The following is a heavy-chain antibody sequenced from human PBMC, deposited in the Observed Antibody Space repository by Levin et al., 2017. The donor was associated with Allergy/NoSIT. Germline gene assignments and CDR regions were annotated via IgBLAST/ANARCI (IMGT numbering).Heavy chain of an antibody. CDR2: VYHSGNT. D-gene: IGHD6-13*01. Sequence: SETLSLTCTVSGGSISSNYWSWIRQPPGEGLEWIGYVYHSGNTNYNPSLRSRVTISVDRSKSQFSLNLYFVTAADTATYYCARAMPGTDPTSIFDYWGPGTLVTVSS. CDR1: GGSISSNY. J-gene: IGHJ4*02. CDR3: ARAMPGTDPTSIFDY. V-gene: IGHV4-59*01.